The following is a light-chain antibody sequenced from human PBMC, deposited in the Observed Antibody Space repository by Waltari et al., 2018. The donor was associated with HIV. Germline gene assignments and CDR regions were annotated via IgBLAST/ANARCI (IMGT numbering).Light chain of an antibody. CDR3: CSYAGIYTYVK. J-gene: IGLJ2*01. Sequence: SALTQPRSVSGSPGQSVSISCTGTSSDAGCYTYVSCYQQHPDKAPKLMIYDVSQRPSGVPDRFSGAKSGNTASLTISGLQAEDEADYYCCSYAGIYTYVKFGGGTKLTVL. CDR1: SSDAGCYTY. CDR2: DVS. V-gene: IGLV2-11*01.